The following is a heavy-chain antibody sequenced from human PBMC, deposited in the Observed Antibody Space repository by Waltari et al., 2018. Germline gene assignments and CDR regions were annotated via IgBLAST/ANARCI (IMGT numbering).Heavy chain of an antibody. D-gene: IGHD3-10*01. J-gene: IGHJ6*03. V-gene: IGHV3-48*04. CDR2: ISTSSRPI. CDR1: GFTSSSYS. Sequence: EVQLVEPGGGLVQPGGSLRLPCAASGFTSSSYSMHWVRQAPGKGLEWISYISTSSRPIYYADSVKGRFTISRDNAKNSLYLQMNSLRAEDTAVYYCARGRVNGYMDVWGKGTTVTVSS. CDR3: ARGRVNGYMDV.